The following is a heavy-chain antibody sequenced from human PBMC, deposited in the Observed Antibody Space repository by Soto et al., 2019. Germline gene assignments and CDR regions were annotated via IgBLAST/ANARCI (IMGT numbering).Heavy chain of an antibody. Sequence: RSETLSLTCTVSGGSISSGGYYWSWIRQHPGKGLEWIGYIYYSGSTYYNPSLKSRVTISVDTSKNQFSLKLSSVTAADTAVYYCARELKGYYDSSGYYYVGWFDPWGQGTLVTVSS. CDR1: GGSISSGGYY. D-gene: IGHD3-22*01. CDR3: ARELKGYYDSSGYYYVGWFDP. J-gene: IGHJ5*02. V-gene: IGHV4-31*03. CDR2: IYYSGST.